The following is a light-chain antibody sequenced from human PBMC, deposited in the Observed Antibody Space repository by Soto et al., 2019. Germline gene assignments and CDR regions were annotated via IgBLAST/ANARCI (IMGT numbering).Light chain of an antibody. CDR1: SSDVGSYNL. V-gene: IGLV2-23*01. Sequence: QSALTQPASVSGPPGQSITISCTGTSSDVGSYNLVSWYQQHPGKAPKLMIYEGSKRPSGVSNRFSGSKSGNTASLTISGLQAEDEADYYCSSYAGSSTHVVFGGGTKVTVL. CDR2: EGS. CDR3: SSYAGSSTHVV. J-gene: IGLJ2*01.